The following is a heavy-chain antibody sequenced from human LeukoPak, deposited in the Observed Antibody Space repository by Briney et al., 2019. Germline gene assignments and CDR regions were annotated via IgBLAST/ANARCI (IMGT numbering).Heavy chain of an antibody. Sequence: PSETLSLTCTVSGGSISSYYWSWIRQPPGKGLEWIGYIQNRGNTYYNPSLKSRVTISVDTSKNQFSLRLSFVTAADTAVYYCARVEGGTGDKYYTDYWGQGTLVTVSS. V-gene: IGHV4-59*01. CDR2: IQNRGNT. CDR1: GGSISSYY. D-gene: IGHD2-21*02. CDR3: ARVEGGTGDKYYTDY. J-gene: IGHJ4*02.